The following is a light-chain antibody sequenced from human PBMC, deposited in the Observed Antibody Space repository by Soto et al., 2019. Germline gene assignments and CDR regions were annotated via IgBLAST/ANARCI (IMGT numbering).Light chain of an antibody. J-gene: IGLJ2*01. Sequence: QCALTQPASESGSPGQSITISCTGTSSDVGGYNYVSWYQQHPGKAPKLMIYDVSNRPSGVSNRFSGSKSGNTASLTISGLQAEDEADYYCSSYTSSSTPVVFGGGTKLTVL. CDR3: SSYTSSSTPVV. CDR1: SSDVGGYNY. CDR2: DVS. V-gene: IGLV2-14*01.